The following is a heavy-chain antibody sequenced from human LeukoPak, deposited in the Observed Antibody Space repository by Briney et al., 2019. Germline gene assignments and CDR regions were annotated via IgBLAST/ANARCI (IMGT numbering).Heavy chain of an antibody. CDR2: IYYSGNT. D-gene: IGHD3-9*01. V-gene: IGHV4-59*11. Sequence: SETLSLTCTVSGGSISSHYWSWIRQPPGKGLEWIGYIYYSGNTNYNPSLKSRVTISVDTSKNQFSLKLSSVTAADTAVYYCAREGGSYYDILTGYYHPNWFDPWGQGTLVTVSS. J-gene: IGHJ5*02. CDR3: AREGGSYYDILTGYYHPNWFDP. CDR1: GGSISSHY.